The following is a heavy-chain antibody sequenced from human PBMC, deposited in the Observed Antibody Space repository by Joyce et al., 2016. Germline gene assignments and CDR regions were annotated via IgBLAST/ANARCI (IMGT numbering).Heavy chain of an antibody. V-gene: IGHV4-34*02. J-gene: IGHJ3*02. Sequence: QVQLQQWGAGLLKPSETLSLTCAVYGGSFSGYYWSWIRQPPGKGLEWIGEIKHSRSTKYNPSLKSRVTISLDKSKNQFSLKLRSVPAADTAVYYCARVLGFCSGGNCYPIWGQGTMVTVSS. CDR2: IKHSRST. D-gene: IGHD2-15*01. CDR1: GGSFSGYY. CDR3: ARVLGFCSGGNCYPI.